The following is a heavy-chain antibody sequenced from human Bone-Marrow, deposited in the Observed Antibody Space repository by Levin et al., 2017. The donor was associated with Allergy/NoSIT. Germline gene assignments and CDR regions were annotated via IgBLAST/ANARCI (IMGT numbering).Heavy chain of an antibody. D-gene: IGHD3-16*02. V-gene: IGHV1-2*02. CDR3: LRGLSFDI. CDR2: IDPNTGGT. Sequence: WASVKVSCKTSGYSFTGYYVIWVRQAPGQGLEWMGWIDPNTGGTKYAQRFEDRVTMTRDTSINTAYMEVTRLRFDDTAVYYCLRGLSFDIWGQGTKVTVSS. CDR1: GYSFTGYY. J-gene: IGHJ3*02.